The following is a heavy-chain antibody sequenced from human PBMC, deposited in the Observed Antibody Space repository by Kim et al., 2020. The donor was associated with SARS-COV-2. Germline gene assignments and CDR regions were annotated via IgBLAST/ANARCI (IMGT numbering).Heavy chain of an antibody. CDR1: GFTFTNHD. V-gene: IGHV3-23*01. CDR2: ISGSGVYS. D-gene: IGHD3-3*02. J-gene: IGHJ4*01. Sequence: GGSLRLSCAASGFTFTNHDMAWVRQAPGKGLEYVSSISGSGVYSFYADSVRGRFIISRDNSRDTLFLQMHHFCAKKFTTDGYTDYFDFWGQGTLVTVSS. CDR3: TDYFDF.